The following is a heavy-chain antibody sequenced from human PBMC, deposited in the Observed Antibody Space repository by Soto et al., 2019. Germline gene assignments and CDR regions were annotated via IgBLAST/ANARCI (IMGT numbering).Heavy chain of an antibody. D-gene: IGHD6-19*01. CDR3: ARDDIPGIAVATYGMDV. CDR1: GFIFSNFG. Sequence: GGSLRLSCAASGFIFSNFGMHWVRQAPGKGLEWVAVIWYDGSNEYYADSVKSRFTISKDNSKNTLYLQMNSLRAEDTAVYYCARDDIPGIAVATYGMDVWGQGTTVTVSS. CDR2: IWYDGSNE. J-gene: IGHJ6*02. V-gene: IGHV3-33*01.